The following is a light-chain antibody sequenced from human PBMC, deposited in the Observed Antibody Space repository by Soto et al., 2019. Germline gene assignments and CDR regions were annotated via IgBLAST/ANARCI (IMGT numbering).Light chain of an antibody. J-gene: IGKJ5*01. Sequence: IQLNRSPSSLSASVRSTLTITYLASQGISSSLAWYQQKPGKAPKLLIYEASTLQRGVPSRFSGSVSGTDLTLTFGCLQPEDFATYWCQHLNSYPFTCGQGTRLEIK. CDR3: QHLNSYPFT. CDR2: EAS. CDR1: QGISSS. V-gene: IGKV1-9*01.